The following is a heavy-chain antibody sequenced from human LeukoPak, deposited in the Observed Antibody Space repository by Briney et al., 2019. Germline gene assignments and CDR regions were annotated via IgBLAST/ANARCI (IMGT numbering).Heavy chain of an antibody. CDR2: VNDDGRST. D-gene: IGHD5-24*01. J-gene: IGHJ1*01. Sequence: GGSLRLSCAAYGFTFKNFVMHWVRQAPGKGLVWVSRVNDDGRSTHYADCVKGRFTVSRDNAKNSLYLQLNSLRVEDTAVYYCAREGEMATAEYFQHWGQGTLVTVSS. CDR1: GFTFKNFV. V-gene: IGHV3-74*01. CDR3: AREGEMATAEYFQH.